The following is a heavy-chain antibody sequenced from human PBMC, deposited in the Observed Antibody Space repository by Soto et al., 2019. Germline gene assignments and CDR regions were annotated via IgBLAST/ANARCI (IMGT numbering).Heavy chain of an antibody. D-gene: IGHD4-17*01. J-gene: IGHJ6*02. V-gene: IGHV3-53*01. Sequence: EVQLVESGGGLIQPGGSLRLSCAASGFTVSSNSMSWVRQAPGKGLEWVSVIYSGGSTYYADSVKGRFTISRDNSKNTLYIEMTSLRAEETAVYYSARDPLARHDYGDYGYYYCGMDVWGQGTTVTVSS. CDR3: ARDPLARHDYGDYGYYYCGMDV. CDR2: IYSGGST. CDR1: GFTVSSNS.